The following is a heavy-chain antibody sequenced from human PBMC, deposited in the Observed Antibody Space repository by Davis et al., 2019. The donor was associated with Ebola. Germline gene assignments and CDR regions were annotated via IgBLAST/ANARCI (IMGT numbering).Heavy chain of an antibody. CDR2: IYHSGST. V-gene: IGHV4-38-2*02. D-gene: IGHD3-3*01. J-gene: IGHJ6*02. CDR3: ARIRFWSGYYLHYYGMDV. CDR1: GYSISSGYY. Sequence: MPSETLSLTCTVSGYSISSGYYWGWIRQPPGKGLEWIGSIYHSGSTYYNPSLKSRVTISVDTSKNQFSLKLSSVTAADTAVYYCARIRFWSGYYLHYYGMDVWGQGTTVTVSS.